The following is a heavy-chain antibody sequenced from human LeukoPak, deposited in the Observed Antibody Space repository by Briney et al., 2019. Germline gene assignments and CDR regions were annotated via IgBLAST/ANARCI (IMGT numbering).Heavy chain of an antibody. J-gene: IGHJ6*03. D-gene: IGHD6-13*01. CDR3: ARRRGIAAAGTGGYYYYYYMDV. V-gene: IGHV4-38-2*02. CDR1: GYSISSGYY. Sequence: SETLSLTCTVSGYSISSGYYWGWIRQPPGKGLEWIGSIYHSGSTYYNPSLKSRVTISVDTSKNQFSLKLSSVTAADTAVYYCARRRGIAAAGTGGYYYYYYMDVWGKGTTVTISS. CDR2: IYHSGST.